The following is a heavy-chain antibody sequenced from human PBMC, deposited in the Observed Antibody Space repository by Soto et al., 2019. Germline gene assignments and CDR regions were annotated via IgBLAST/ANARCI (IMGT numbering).Heavy chain of an antibody. J-gene: IGHJ4*02. V-gene: IGHV1-69*06. CDR1: GGSLNNYA. CDR2: IIPLSDTA. D-gene: IGHD1-26*01. Sequence: QMQLVQTGAEVKKPGSSVKVSCRASGGSLNNYALSWVRQAPGQGLEWMGSIIPLSDTAQYAQKFHNRVTITADRSGITAFMELSSLKSEDTAMYYCATEGFGGSYYGHWGQGTLVTVSS. CDR3: ATEGFGGSYYGH.